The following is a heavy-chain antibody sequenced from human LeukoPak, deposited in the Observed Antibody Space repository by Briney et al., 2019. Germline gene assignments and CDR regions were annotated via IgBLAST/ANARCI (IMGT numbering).Heavy chain of an antibody. Sequence: GGSLRLSCAASGFTFSSYAMHWVRQAPGKGLEWVAVISYDGSNKYYADSVKGRFTISRDNSKNTLYLQMNSLRAEDTAVYYCAKGSVGSDYWGQGTLVTVSS. J-gene: IGHJ4*02. CDR3: AKGSVGSDY. CDR2: ISYDGSNK. V-gene: IGHV3-30-3*01. CDR1: GFTFSSYA.